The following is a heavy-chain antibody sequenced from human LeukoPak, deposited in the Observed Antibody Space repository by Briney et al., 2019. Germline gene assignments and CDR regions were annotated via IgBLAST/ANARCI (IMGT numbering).Heavy chain of an antibody. D-gene: IGHD6-19*01. CDR1: GGSISSYY. CDR2: IYYSGST. CDR3: AGDMRIAVATTYYYYGMDV. V-gene: IGHV4-59*01. Sequence: SETLSLTCTVSGGSISSYYWSWIRQPPGKGLEWIGYIYYSGSTNYNPSLKSRVTISVDTSKNQFSLKLSSVTAADMAVYYCAGDMRIAVATTYYYYGMDVWGQGTTVTVSS. J-gene: IGHJ6*02.